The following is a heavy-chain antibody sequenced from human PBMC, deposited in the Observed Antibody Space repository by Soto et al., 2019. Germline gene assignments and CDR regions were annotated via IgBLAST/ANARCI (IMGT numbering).Heavy chain of an antibody. CDR1: GGSISSYY. CDR3: ARSSYDFWSGYYTY. V-gene: IGHV4-59*01. Sequence: SETLSLTCTVSGGSISSYYWSWIRQPPGKGLEWIGYIYYSGSTNYNPSLKSRVTISVDTSKNQFSLKLSSVTAADTAVYYCARSSYDFWSGYYTYWGQGTLVTV. J-gene: IGHJ4*02. CDR2: IYYSGST. D-gene: IGHD3-3*01.